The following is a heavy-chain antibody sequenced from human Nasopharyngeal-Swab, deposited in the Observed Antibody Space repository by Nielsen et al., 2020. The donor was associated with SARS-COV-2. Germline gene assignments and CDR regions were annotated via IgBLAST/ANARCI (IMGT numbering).Heavy chain of an antibody. CDR1: GFTFSSYG. V-gene: IGHV3-33*03. D-gene: IGHD3-22*01. CDR3: ARHYYDTRAVWFDP. Sequence: GESLKISCAASGFTFSSYGMHWVRQAPGKGLEWVAVIWYDGSNKYYADSVKGRFTISRDNAKNSLYLQMNSLRAEDTAVYYCARHYYDTRAVWFDPWGQGTLVTVSS. J-gene: IGHJ5*02. CDR2: IWYDGSNK.